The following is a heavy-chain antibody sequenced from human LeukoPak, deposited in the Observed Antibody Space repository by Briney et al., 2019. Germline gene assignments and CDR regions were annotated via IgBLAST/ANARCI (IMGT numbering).Heavy chain of an antibody. J-gene: IGHJ4*02. D-gene: IGHD4-11*01. V-gene: IGHV3-48*01. Sequence: PGGSLRLSCAASGFTFSSYGMNWVRQAPGKGLEWVSYIDGTSRAIYYADSVKGRFIVSRDNGKNSLFLQMDSLRVEDTAVYYCARTTHDSGGYWGQGTLVTVSS. CDR3: ARTTHDSGGY. CDR2: IDGTSRAI. CDR1: GFTFSSYG.